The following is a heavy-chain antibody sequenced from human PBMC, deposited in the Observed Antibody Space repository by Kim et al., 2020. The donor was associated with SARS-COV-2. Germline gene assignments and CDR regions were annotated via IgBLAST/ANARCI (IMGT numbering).Heavy chain of an antibody. J-gene: IGHJ5*02. CDR2: IYYSGST. V-gene: IGHV4-39*01. CDR1: GGSISSSSYY. CDR3: ARHLGAITFGGVIVRGNWFDP. Sequence: SETLSLTCTVSGGSISSSSYYWGWIRQPPGKGLEWIGSIYYSGSTYYNPSLKSRVTISVDTSKNQFSLKLSSVTAADTAVYYCARHLGAITFGGVIVRGNWFDPWGQGTLVTVSS. D-gene: IGHD3-16*02.